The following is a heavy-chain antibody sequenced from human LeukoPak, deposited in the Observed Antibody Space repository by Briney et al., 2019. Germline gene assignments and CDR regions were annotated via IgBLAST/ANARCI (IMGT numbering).Heavy chain of an antibody. V-gene: IGHV4-34*01. CDR1: GGPFSGYY. Sequence: SETLSLTCAVYGGPFSGYYWSWIRQPPGKELEWIGEINHSGSTNYNPSLKSRVTISVDTSKNQFSLKLSSVTAADTAVYYCASPYETYYYHMDVWGKGATVTVSS. J-gene: IGHJ6*03. D-gene: IGHD3-3*01. CDR2: INHSGST. CDR3: ASPYETYYYHMDV.